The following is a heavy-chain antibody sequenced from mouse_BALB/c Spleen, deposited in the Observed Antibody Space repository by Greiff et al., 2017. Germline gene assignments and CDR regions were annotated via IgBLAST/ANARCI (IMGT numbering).Heavy chain of an antibody. CDR1: GFTFSSFG. Sequence: DVQLVESGGGLVQPGGSRKLSCAASGFTFSSFGMHWVRQTPEKGLEWVAYISSGSSTIYYADTVKGRFTISRDNPKNTLFLQMTSLRSEDTAMYYCARHRYDADYAMDYWGQGTTVTVSS. D-gene: IGHD2-14*01. CDR3: ARHRYDADYAMDY. CDR2: ISSGSSTI. J-gene: IGHJ4*01. V-gene: IGHV5-17*02.